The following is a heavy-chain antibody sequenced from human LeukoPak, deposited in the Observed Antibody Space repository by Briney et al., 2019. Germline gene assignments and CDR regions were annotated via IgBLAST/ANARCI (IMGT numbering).Heavy chain of an antibody. J-gene: IGHJ5*02. CDR1: GGSISTYF. CDR3: ARLNYYDTSWFDP. V-gene: IGHV4-59*01. Sequence: SETLSLTCTVSGGSISTYFWSWIRQPPGKGLEWIGFMYYSGSTNYNPSLKSRVTISVDTSKNQFSLKLSSVTAADTAVYYCARLNYYDTSWFDPWGQGTLVTVSS. CDR2: MYYSGST. D-gene: IGHD3-22*01.